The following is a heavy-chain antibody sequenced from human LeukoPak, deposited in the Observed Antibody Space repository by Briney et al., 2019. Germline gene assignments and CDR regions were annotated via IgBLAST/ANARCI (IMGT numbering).Heavy chain of an antibody. CDR2: INPNRGGT. V-gene: IGHV1-2*02. CDR3: AVGYSYGYLTAFDI. D-gene: IGHD5-18*01. Sequence: ASVTVSCKASVYTFTGYYMHWVRQAPGQGLEWMGWINPNRGGTNNAQKFQGRVTMTRDTSISTAYMELSRLRSDDTAVYYCAVGYSYGYLTAFDIWGQGTMVTVSS. CDR1: VYTFTGYY. J-gene: IGHJ3*02.